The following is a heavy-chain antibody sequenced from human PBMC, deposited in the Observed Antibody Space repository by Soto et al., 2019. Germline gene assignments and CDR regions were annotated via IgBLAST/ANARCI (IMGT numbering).Heavy chain of an antibody. D-gene: IGHD3-3*01. Sequence: ASVKVSCKASGGTFSSYAISWVRQAPGQGLEWMGGIIPIFGTANYAQKFQGRVTITADESSSTAYMELSSLRSEDTAVYYCARDLGVVTTLDYYYGMDVWGQGTTVTV. V-gene: IGHV1-69*13. CDR3: ARDLGVVTTLDYYYGMDV. CDR1: GGTFSSYA. CDR2: IIPIFGTA. J-gene: IGHJ6*02.